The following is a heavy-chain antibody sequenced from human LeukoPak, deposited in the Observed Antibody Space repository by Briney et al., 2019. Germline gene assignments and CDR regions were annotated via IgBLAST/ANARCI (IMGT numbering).Heavy chain of an antibody. D-gene: IGHD5-24*01. CDR3: ARDEVEMATITGLPNFDY. V-gene: IGHV1-18*01. Sequence: ASVKVSCKASGYTFTSYGISWVRQAPGQGLEWMGWISAYNGNTNYAQKLQGRVTMTTDTSASTAYMELRSLRSDDTAVYYCARDEVEMATITGLPNFDYWGQGTLVTVSS. CDR2: ISAYNGNT. CDR1: GYTFTSYG. J-gene: IGHJ4*02.